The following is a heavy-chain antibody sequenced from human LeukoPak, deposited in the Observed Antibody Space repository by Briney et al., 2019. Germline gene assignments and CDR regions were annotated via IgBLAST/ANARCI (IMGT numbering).Heavy chain of an antibody. Sequence: SETLSLTCTVSGYSISGGYYWGWIRQPPGKGLEWIGSIYHSGSTYYNPSLKSRVTISVDTSKNQFSLKLSSVTAADTAVYCCARVRYVWGSYRLVDYWGQGTLVTVSS. CDR3: ARVRYVWGSYRLVDY. V-gene: IGHV4-38-2*02. CDR1: GYSISGGYY. D-gene: IGHD3-16*02. CDR2: IYHSGST. J-gene: IGHJ4*02.